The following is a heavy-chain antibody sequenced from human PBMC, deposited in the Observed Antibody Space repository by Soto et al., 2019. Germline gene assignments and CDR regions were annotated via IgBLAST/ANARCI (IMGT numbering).Heavy chain of an antibody. D-gene: IGHD3-3*01. J-gene: IGHJ5*02. V-gene: IGHV4-59*01. CDR2: IYYSGST. Sequence: QVQLQESGPGLVKPSETLSLTCTVSGGSISSYYWSWIRQPPGKGLEWIGYIYYSGSTNYNPSLKRRVTISVDTSKNQFSLKLSSVTAADTAVYYCAISITIFSPLFDPWCQGTLVTVSS. CDR3: AISITIFSPLFDP. CDR1: GGSISSYY.